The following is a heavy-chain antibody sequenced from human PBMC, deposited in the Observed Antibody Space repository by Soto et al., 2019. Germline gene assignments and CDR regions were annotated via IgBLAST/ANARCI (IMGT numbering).Heavy chain of an antibody. J-gene: IGHJ5*02. D-gene: IGHD3-3*01. V-gene: IGHV3-21*01. CDR2: ISSSSGYI. CDR3: ARERITIFGVSPPNWFDP. Sequence: GGSLRLSCAASGFTFSDYSMSWVRQAPGKGLEWVSSISSSSGYIYYADSVKGRFTISRDNAKNSLYLQMNSLRADDTAVYYCARERITIFGVSPPNWFDPWGQGTLVTVSS. CDR1: GFTFSDYS.